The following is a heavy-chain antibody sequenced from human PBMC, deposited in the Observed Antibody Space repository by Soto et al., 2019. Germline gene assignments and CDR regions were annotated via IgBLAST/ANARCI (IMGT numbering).Heavy chain of an antibody. D-gene: IGHD1-7*01. J-gene: IGHJ6*02. V-gene: IGHV1-69*12. CDR2: IIPIFGTA. CDR1: GGTFSSYA. CDR3: ARGALNSDKHYYYYGMDV. Sequence: QVQLVQSGAEVKKPGSSVKVSCKASGGTFSSYAISWVRQAPGQGLEWMGGIIPIFGTANYAQKFQGRVTITADESTSTAYMELSSLRSEDTAVYYCARGALNSDKHYYYYGMDVWGQGTTVTVSS.